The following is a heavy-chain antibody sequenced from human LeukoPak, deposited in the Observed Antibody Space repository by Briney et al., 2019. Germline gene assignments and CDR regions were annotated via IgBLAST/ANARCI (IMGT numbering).Heavy chain of an antibody. D-gene: IGHD2-15*01. CDR3: ARWVVVAPLNHFDY. CDR1: GGSISSSSYY. J-gene: IGHJ4*02. V-gene: IGHV4-39*01. CDR2: IYYSGST. Sequence: PSETLSLTCTVSGGSISSSSYYWGWIRQPPGKGLEWIGSIYYSGSTYYNPSLKSRVTISVDTSKNQFSLKLSSVTAADTAVYYCARWVVVAPLNHFDYWGQGTLVTVSS.